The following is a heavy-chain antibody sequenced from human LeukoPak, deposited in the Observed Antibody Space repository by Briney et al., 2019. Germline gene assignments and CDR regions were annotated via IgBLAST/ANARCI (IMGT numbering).Heavy chain of an antibody. V-gene: IGHV3-33*01. CDR1: GFTFNRYG. Sequence: GGSLRLSCVASGFTFNRYGMHWVRQAPGKGLEWVAVIWDDGSNKYYGDSVKGRFTISRDNSKNTLYLQMNSLRAEDTAAYYCARAGYGDPHFDFWGQGTLVTVSS. CDR2: IWDDGSNK. D-gene: IGHD4-17*01. CDR3: ARAGYGDPHFDF. J-gene: IGHJ4*02.